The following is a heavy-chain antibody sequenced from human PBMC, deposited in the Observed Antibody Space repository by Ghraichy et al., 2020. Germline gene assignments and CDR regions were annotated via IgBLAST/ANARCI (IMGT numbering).Heavy chain of an antibody. Sequence: GGSLRLSCAASGFTFSSYGMHLVRQAPGKGLEWVAVIWYDGSNKYYADSVKGRFTISRDNSKNTLYLQMNSLRAEDTAVYYCASLDYGEGMDVWGQGTTVTVSS. CDR1: GFTFSSYG. CDR3: ASLDYGEGMDV. V-gene: IGHV3-33*01. J-gene: IGHJ6*02. D-gene: IGHD4-17*01. CDR2: IWYDGSNK.